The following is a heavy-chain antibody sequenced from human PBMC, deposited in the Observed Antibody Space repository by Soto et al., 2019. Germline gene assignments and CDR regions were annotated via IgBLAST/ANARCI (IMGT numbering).Heavy chain of an antibody. J-gene: IGHJ4*02. D-gene: IGHD2-21*02. CDR2: ISSNGGST. CDR1: GFTFSSYA. V-gene: IGHV3-64D*06. CDR3: VKGSNYGGRGDCYLCFDY. Sequence: GGSLRLSCSASGFTFSSYAMHWVRQAPGKGLEYVSAISSNGGSTYYADSVKGRFTISRDNSKNTLYLQMSSLRAEDTAVYYCVKGSNYGGRGDCYLCFDYSGQGTLLTVSS.